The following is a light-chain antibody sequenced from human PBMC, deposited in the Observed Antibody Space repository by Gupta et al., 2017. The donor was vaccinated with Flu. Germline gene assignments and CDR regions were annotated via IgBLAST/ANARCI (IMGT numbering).Light chain of an antibody. Sequence: QSLLTQPPSVSAAPGQKVTISCSGSTSNIGRNYVFWYQQFPGTAPRLLIYENNKRPSGIPDRFSGSKSGTSATLGITGLQTGDEAVYHCGGWDEILGGVAFGGGTRLTIL. J-gene: IGLJ2*01. V-gene: IGLV1-51*02. CDR2: ENN. CDR3: GGWDEILGGVA. CDR1: TSNIGRNY.